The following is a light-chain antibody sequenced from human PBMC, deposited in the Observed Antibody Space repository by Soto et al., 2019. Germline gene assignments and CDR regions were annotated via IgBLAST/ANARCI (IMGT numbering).Light chain of an antibody. CDR3: QQYGSSAT. CDR1: QSVSSSY. V-gene: IGKV3-20*01. J-gene: IGKJ5*01. Sequence: PGERVTLSCRASQSVSSSYLTWYQQKPGQAPRRLIYDASSRATGIPDRFSGSGSGTDFTLTISRLEPEDFAVYYCQQYGSSATFGQGTRLEIK. CDR2: DAS.